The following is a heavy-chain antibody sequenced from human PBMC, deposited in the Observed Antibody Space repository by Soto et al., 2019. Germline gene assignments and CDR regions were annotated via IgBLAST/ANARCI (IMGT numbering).Heavy chain of an antibody. Sequence: SETLSLTCTVSGASISGHFWSWIWQPAGKGLEWMGRFYASGRTNYNPPLKSRVTMSVDTSKNQFSLRLNSVTAADTAVYFCARDSETYYYFQHWGQGSLVTVSS. CDR1: GASISGHF. CDR2: FYASGRT. V-gene: IGHV4-4*07. J-gene: IGHJ1*01. CDR3: ARDSETYYYFQH. D-gene: IGHD3-10*01.